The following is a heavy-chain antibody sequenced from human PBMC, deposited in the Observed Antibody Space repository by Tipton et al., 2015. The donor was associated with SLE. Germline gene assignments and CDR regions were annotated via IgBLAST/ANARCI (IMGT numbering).Heavy chain of an antibody. CDR1: GFTFSSYG. J-gene: IGHJ6*02. Sequence: SLRLSCVASGFTFSSYGMHWVRQAPGKGLEWVAVIWYDGSNKYYADSVKGRFTISRDNSKNTLYLQMNSLRAEDTAVYYCAGSSGVYYYGMDVWGQGTTVTVSS. D-gene: IGHD3-10*01. CDR2: IWYDGSNK. V-gene: IGHV3-33*01. CDR3: AGSSGVYYYGMDV.